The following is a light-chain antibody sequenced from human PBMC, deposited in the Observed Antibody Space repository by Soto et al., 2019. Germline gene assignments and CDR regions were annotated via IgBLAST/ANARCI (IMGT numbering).Light chain of an antibody. V-gene: IGLV2-23*02. Sequence: QSVLIQPASVSGSPGQSITISCTGTSSYVGSYNLVSWYQQHPGKAPKLMIYEVSKRPSGVSNRFSGSKSGNTASLTISGLQAEDEANYYCCSYAGSSTYVFGTGTKVTVL. CDR1: SSYVGSYNL. J-gene: IGLJ1*01. CDR2: EVS. CDR3: CSYAGSSTYV.